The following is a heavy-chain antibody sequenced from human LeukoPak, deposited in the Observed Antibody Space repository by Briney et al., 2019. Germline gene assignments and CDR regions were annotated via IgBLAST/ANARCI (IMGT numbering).Heavy chain of an antibody. Sequence: GGSLRLSCAASGFTFSSYWMNWARQAPGKGLEWVASINHNGNVNYFVDSVKGRFTISRDNAKNSLYLQMSNLRAEDTAVYFCARGGGLDVWGQGATVTVSS. CDR3: ARGGGLDV. CDR1: GFTFSSYW. V-gene: IGHV3-7*03. D-gene: IGHD3-16*01. CDR2: INHNGNVN. J-gene: IGHJ6*02.